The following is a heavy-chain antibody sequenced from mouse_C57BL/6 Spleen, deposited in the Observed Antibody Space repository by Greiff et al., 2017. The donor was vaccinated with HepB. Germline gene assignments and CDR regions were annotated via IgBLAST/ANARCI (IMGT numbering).Heavy chain of an antibody. V-gene: IGHV1-52*01. J-gene: IGHJ4*01. CDR1: GYTFTSYW. CDR3: ARYGYSNYVGYAMDY. D-gene: IGHD2-5*01. CDR2: IDPSDSET. Sequence: QVQLQQPGAELVRPGSSVKLSCKASGYTFTSYWMHWVKQRPIQGLEWIGNIDPSDSETHYNQKFKDKATLTVDKSSSTAYMQLSSLTSEDSAVYYCARYGYSNYVGYAMDYWGQGTSVTVSS.